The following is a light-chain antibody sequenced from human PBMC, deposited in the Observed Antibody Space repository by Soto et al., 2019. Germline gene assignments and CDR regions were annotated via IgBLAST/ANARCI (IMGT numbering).Light chain of an antibody. CDR2: ATS. CDR1: QSVDSSY. Sequence: EIVLTQSPGTLSLSPGERATLSCRASQSVDSSYFAWYQHKPGQAPRLLIYATSSRASGIPDKFSGSGSGTYFTLTISCLQPEDFAVYFCQQFGGSPVTFGGGTNVEIK. J-gene: IGKJ4*01. CDR3: QQFGGSPVT. V-gene: IGKV3-20*01.